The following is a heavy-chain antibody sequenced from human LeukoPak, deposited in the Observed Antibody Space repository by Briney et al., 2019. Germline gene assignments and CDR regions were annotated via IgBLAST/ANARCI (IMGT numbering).Heavy chain of an antibody. CDR2: DST. J-gene: IGHJ4*02. D-gene: IGHD3-3*01. CDR3: ARETSIGIAIFGVVISHLDY. Sequence: DSTNYNPSLKSRVTMSADTSKNQFSLKLSSVTAADTAVYYCARETSIGIAIFGVVISHLDYWGQGTLVTVSS. V-gene: IGHV4-4*07.